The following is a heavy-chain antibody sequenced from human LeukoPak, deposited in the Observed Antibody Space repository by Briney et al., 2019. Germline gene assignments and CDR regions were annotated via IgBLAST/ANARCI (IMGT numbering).Heavy chain of an antibody. D-gene: IGHD3-10*01. V-gene: IGHV4-59*04. Sequence: SETLSLTCTVSGGSISSYYWGWIRQTPGKALEWIGNMYYRGSTYYNPSLNSRVSMSLDTSKNQFSLRLSSVTAADTAVYYCARSLVYGSGNNWFDPWGQGTLVTVSS. CDR2: MYYRGST. CDR1: GGSISSYY. CDR3: ARSLVYGSGNNWFDP. J-gene: IGHJ5*02.